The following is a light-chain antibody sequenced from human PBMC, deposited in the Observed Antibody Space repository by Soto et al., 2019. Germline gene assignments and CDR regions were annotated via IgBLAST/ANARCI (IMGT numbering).Light chain of an antibody. CDR2: DVT. Sequence: QPVLTQPASVSGSPGQSITISCTGTSSDIGGYHYVSWYQQHPGKAPKLIIYDVTNRPTTVADRFSGSKSGNSASLTISGLQAEDEADYFCGSYTSSTTLVVFGGGTKLTVL. J-gene: IGLJ2*01. V-gene: IGLV2-14*03. CDR1: SSDIGGYHY. CDR3: GSYTSSTTLVV.